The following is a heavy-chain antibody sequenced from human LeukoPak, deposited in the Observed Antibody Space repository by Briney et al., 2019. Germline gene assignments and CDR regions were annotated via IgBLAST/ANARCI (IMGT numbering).Heavy chain of an antibody. Sequence: GGSLRLSCAASGFTFSSYWMHWVRQAPGEGLVWVSRINSDGSSTSYADSVKGRFTISRDNAKNTLYLQMNSLRAEDTAVYYCARAVYSGSYYFDYWGQGTLVTVSS. V-gene: IGHV3-74*01. J-gene: IGHJ4*02. CDR1: GFTFSSYW. CDR2: INSDGSST. CDR3: ARAVYSGSYYFDY. D-gene: IGHD1-26*01.